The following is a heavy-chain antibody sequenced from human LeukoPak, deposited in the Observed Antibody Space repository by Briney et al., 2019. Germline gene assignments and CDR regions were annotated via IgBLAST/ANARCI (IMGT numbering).Heavy chain of an antibody. CDR1: GYTLTELS. D-gene: IGHD2-15*01. CDR2: ISYDVNNK. J-gene: IGHJ4*02. V-gene: IGHV3-30*04. CDR3: ASCRGSCYSGQYYFHY. Sequence: SCKVSGYTLTELSMHWVRQAPGKGLEWVADISYDVNNKYYADSVKGRFTISRDNSKNTLYLQMNSLRAEDTAVYYCASCRGSCYSGQYYFHYWGQGTLVTVSS.